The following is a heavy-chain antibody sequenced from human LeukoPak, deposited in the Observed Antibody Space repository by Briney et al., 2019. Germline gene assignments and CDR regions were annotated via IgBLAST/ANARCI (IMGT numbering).Heavy chain of an antibody. Sequence: GGSLRLSCAASGFTFSDYYMSWIRQAPGKRLEWVSYISSSGSTIYYADSVKGRFTISRDNSKNTLYLQMNSLRAEDTAVYYCAKVQAGYSYGIDYWGQGTLVTVSS. D-gene: IGHD5-18*01. CDR2: ISSSGSTI. J-gene: IGHJ4*02. CDR1: GFTFSDYY. V-gene: IGHV3-11*01. CDR3: AKVQAGYSYGIDY.